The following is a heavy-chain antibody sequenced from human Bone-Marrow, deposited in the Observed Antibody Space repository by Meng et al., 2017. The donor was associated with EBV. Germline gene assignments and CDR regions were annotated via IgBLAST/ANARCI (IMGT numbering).Heavy chain of an antibody. CDR1: GYTFTRTSFA. CDR2: INAGNGNT. CDR3: ARGQHDYAFDY. D-gene: IGHD4-17*01. Sequence: QVQVVQSGAEVKKPGASVKVSCRASGYTFTRTSFAIHWVRQAPGQRLEWMGWINAGNGNTKYSQNFQGRVTITRDTSATTVHMELRSLRSEDTAVYYCARGQHDYAFDYWGQGTLVTVSS. J-gene: IGHJ4*02. V-gene: IGHV1-3*01.